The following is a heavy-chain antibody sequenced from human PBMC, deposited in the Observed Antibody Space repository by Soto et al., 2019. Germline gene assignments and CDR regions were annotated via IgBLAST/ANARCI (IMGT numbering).Heavy chain of an antibody. CDR1: GFTLGDSW. D-gene: IGHD5-12*01. Sequence: EVQLVESGGGLVEPGGSLRLSCAASGFTLGDSWLTWVRQSPGQGLDWVGRIKTKNEGGKTDYAATVRGRFTISRDDSKNTVYLQMNSLKSEETAVYYCAAGYSAYPRRGQGTLVTVSS. V-gene: IGHV3-15*01. CDR2: IKTKNEGGKT. J-gene: IGHJ4*02. CDR3: AAGYSAYPR.